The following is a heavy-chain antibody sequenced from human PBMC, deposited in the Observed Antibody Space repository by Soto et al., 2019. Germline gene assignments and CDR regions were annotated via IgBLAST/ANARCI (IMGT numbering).Heavy chain of an antibody. D-gene: IGHD2-15*01. Sequence: SVKVSCKASGYTFTGYYMHWVRQAPGQGLEWMGWINPNSGGTNYAQKFQGRVTMTRDTSISTAYMELSRLRSDDTAVYYCARDHCSGGSCYSGYYGMDVWGQGTTVTVSS. CDR2: INPNSGGT. V-gene: IGHV1-2*02. J-gene: IGHJ6*02. CDR3: ARDHCSGGSCYSGYYGMDV. CDR1: GYTFTGYY.